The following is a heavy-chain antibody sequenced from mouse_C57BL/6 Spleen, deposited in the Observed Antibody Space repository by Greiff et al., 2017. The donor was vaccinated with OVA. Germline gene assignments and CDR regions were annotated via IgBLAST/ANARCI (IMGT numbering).Heavy chain of an antibody. V-gene: IGHV1-55*01. CDR2: IYPGSGST. D-gene: IGHD2-1*01. CDR3: ARGLLWYFDY. J-gene: IGHJ2*01. CDR1: GYTFTSYW. Sequence: QVQLQQPGAELVKPGASVKMSCKASGYTFTSYWITWVKQRPGQGLEWIGDIYPGSGSTNYNEKFKSKATLTVDKSSSTAYMQLSSLTSEDSAVYYCARGLLWYFDYWGQGTTLTVSS.